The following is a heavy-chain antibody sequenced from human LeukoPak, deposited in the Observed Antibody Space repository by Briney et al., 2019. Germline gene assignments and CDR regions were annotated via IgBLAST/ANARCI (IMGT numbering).Heavy chain of an antibody. Sequence: GGSLRLSCAASGFTVSSNYMSWVRQPPGKGLEWVSIIYSAGSTYYADSVEGRFTVSRDNSKNTLYLQMNSLRAEDTAVYYCAGAPYYYDSSGYYGMDVWGQGTMVTVSS. CDR3: AGAPYYYDSSGYYGMDV. V-gene: IGHV3-53*03. CDR1: GFTVSSNY. D-gene: IGHD3-22*01. J-gene: IGHJ6*02. CDR2: IYSAGST.